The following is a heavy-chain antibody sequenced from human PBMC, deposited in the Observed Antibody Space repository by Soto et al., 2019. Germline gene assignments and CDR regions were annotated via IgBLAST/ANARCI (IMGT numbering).Heavy chain of an antibody. CDR1: GFTFSSYW. V-gene: IGHV3-74*01. CDR3: ARVYGYVWGSYDF. CDR2: INTDGSST. Sequence: EVQLVESGGGLVQPGGSLRLSCATYGFTFSSYWMHWVRQAPGKGLVWVSRINTDGSSTSYADSVKGRFTISRDNAKNTLYLQMNSLRAEDTAVYYCARVYGYVWGSYDFWGQGTLVTVSS. J-gene: IGHJ4*02. D-gene: IGHD3-16*01.